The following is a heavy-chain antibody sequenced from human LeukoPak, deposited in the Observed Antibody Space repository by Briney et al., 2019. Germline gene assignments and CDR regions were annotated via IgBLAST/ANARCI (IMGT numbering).Heavy chain of an antibody. CDR2: ISGDNDNT. D-gene: IGHD3-10*01. CDR3: AKSQYSFGSGSTRPLFDH. CDR1: GYTFISYG. V-gene: IGHV1-18*01. J-gene: IGHJ4*02. Sequence: ASVKVSCKASGYTFISYGISWVRQAPGQGLEWMGWISGDNDNTNYAQKLQGRVTMTTDTSTGTAYMELKSLRSDDTAIYYCAKSQYSFGSGSTRPLFDHWGQGTLVTVSS.